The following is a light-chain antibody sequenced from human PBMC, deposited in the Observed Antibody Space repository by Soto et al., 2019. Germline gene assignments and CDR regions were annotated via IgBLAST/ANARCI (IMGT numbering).Light chain of an antibody. CDR2: DAS. CDR3: QEYNSYPVS. CDR1: QSIGTW. V-gene: IGKV1-5*01. Sequence: DIQVTQSPATLSAFVGDRVTISCPARQSIGTWLAWYQQKPGKAPKLLIYDASTLESGVPSRFSGSGSGTEFTLTISSLQPEDVASYCCQEYNSYPVSFGQGTRLDI. J-gene: IGKJ5*01.